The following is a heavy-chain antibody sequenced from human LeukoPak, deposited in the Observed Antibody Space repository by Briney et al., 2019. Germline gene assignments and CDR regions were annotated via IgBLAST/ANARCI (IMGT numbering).Heavy chain of an antibody. V-gene: IGHV3-30*18. D-gene: IGHD4-17*01. J-gene: IGHJ4*02. CDR2: ISYDGSNK. Sequence: PGGSLRLSCAASGFTFSSYDMHWVRQAPGKGLEWVAVISYDGSNKYYADSLKGRFTISRDNSKNTLYLQMNSLRAEDTAVYYCAKVLLYGDYGFDYWGQGTLVTVSS. CDR3: AKVLLYGDYGFDY. CDR1: GFTFSSYD.